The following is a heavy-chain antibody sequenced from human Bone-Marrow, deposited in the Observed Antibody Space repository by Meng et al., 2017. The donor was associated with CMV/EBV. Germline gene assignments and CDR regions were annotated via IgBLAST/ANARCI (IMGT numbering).Heavy chain of an antibody. CDR2: VWSGGSNK. V-gene: IGHV3-33*03. J-gene: IGHJ3*01. CDR1: GLTFSTFA. CDR3: AKDGGGGSSQDGFDV. D-gene: IGHD3-10*01. Sequence: GGSLRLSCATSGLTFSTFAMHWVRQAPGKGLEWVAVVWSGGSNKYYADSVKGRFTISRDNSKNTLYVQMNSLRAEDTAIYDCAKDGGGGSSQDGFDVWGQGTTVTVSS.